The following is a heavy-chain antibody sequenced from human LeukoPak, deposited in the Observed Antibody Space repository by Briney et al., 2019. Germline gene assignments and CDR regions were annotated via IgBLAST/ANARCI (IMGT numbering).Heavy chain of an antibody. CDR1: GGSISSYY. CDR2: IYYSGST. Sequence: PSETLSLTCTVSGGSISSYYWSWIRQPPGKGLEWIGYIYYSGSTNYNPSLKSRVTISVDTSKNQFSLKLSSVTAADTAVYYCARYQLIGTDWFGPWGQGTLVTVSS. CDR3: ARYQLIGTDWFGP. J-gene: IGHJ5*02. D-gene: IGHD3-22*01. V-gene: IGHV4-59*12.